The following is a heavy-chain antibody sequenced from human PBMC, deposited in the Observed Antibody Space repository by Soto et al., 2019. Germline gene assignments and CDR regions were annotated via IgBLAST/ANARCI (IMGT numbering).Heavy chain of an antibody. CDR1: GFTFSSYE. V-gene: IGHV3-48*03. Sequence: GGSLRLSCAASGFTFSSYEMNWVRQAPGKGLERVSYISSSGSTIYYADSVKGRFTISRDNAKNSLYLQMNSLRAEDTAVYYCARELRVAAAGTTDAFDIWGQGTMVTV. CDR3: ARELRVAAAGTTDAFDI. D-gene: IGHD6-13*01. J-gene: IGHJ3*02. CDR2: ISSSGSTI.